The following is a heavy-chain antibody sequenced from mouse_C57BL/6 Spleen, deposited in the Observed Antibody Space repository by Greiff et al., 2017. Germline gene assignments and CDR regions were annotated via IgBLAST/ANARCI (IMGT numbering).Heavy chain of an antibody. J-gene: IGHJ3*01. CDR1: GFTFSSYA. CDR3: ARDERAWLAY. CDR2: ISDGGSYT. V-gene: IGHV5-4*01. Sequence: EVQLVESGGGLVKPGGSLKLSCAASGFTFSSYAMSWVRQTPEKRLEWVATISDGGSYTYYPDNVKGRFTIARDNAKNNLYLQMGHLKSEDTAMYYCARDERAWLAYWGQGTLVTVSA.